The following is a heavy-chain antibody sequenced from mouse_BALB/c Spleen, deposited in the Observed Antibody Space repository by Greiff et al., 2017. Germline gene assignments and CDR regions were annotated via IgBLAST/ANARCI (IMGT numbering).Heavy chain of an antibody. CDR2: ILPGSGST. J-gene: IGHJ2*01. CDR3: ARRAYYDYDGNYFDY. Sequence: VQLVESGAELMKPGASVKISCKATGYTFSSYWIEWVKQRPGHGLEWIGEILPGSGSTNYNEKFKGKATFTADTSSNTAYMQLSSLTSEDSAVYYCARRAYYDYDGNYFDYWGQGTTLTVSS. CDR1: GYTFSSYW. D-gene: IGHD2-4*01. V-gene: IGHV1-9*01.